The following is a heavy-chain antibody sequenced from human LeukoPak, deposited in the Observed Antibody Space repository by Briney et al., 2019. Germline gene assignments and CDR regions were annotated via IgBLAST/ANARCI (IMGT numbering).Heavy chain of an antibody. D-gene: IGHD1-14*01. Sequence: SETLSLTCTVSGGSLSSSSYYWGWLRQPPGKGLEWIGSIYYSGSTYYNPSLKSRVTISVDTSKNQFSLKLSSVTAADTAVYYCASNTGPDFGYYYMDVWGKGTTVTISS. J-gene: IGHJ6*03. CDR2: IYYSGST. CDR1: GGSLSSSSYY. V-gene: IGHV4-39*01. CDR3: ASNTGPDFGYYYMDV.